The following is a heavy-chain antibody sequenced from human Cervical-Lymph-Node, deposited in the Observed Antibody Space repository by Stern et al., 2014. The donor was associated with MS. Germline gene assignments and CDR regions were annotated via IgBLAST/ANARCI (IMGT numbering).Heavy chain of an antibody. CDR3: SRQGVSTSSSVNF. CDR1: GFTFSGSP. D-gene: IGHD6-6*01. Sequence: VQLVQSGGGVVQPGGSLKLSCAPSGFTFSGSPMHWVRQAPGTGLEWVARIRSKVKDYATAYAASVEGRFTISRDDSTNTAYLQMNSLRTDDTALYYCSRQGVSTSSSVNFWGQGTLVIVSP. J-gene: IGHJ4*02. CDR2: IRSKVKDYAT. V-gene: IGHV3-73*01.